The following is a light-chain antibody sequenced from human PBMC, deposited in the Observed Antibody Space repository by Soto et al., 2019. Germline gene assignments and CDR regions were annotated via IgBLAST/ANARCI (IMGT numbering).Light chain of an antibody. CDR3: MQTIQLPIT. Sequence: IVMTRTPLSLSGTPGQPASISCKSSQSLLKSDGKTHFFWYLQKPGQPPQLVMYEVSNRFSGVPDRFSGSGSGTYFTLKISRVGAEDVGVYYCMQTIQLPITFGQGTRLEIK. J-gene: IGKJ5*01. CDR2: EVS. V-gene: IGKV2D-29*01. CDR1: QSLLKSDGKTH.